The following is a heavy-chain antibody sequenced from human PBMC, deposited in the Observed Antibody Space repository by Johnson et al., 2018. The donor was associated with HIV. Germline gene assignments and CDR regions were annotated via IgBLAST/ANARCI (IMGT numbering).Heavy chain of an antibody. CDR2: ISYDGSNK. CDR1: GFTFSSYA. V-gene: IGHV3-30-3*01. Sequence: VQLVESGGGVVQPGRSLRLSCAASGFTFSSYAMHWVRQAPGKGLEWVAVISYDGSNKYYADSVKGRFTISRDNSKNTLYLQMKSLRAEDTAVYYCARYGISFVGATTVKWAFDIWGQGTMVTVSS. CDR3: ARYGISFVGATTVKWAFDI. J-gene: IGHJ3*02. D-gene: IGHD1-26*01.